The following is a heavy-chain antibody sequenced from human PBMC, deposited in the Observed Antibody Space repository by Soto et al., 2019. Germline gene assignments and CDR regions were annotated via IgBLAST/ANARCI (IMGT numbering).Heavy chain of an antibody. V-gene: IGHV4-39*01. CDR2: IYYIGNT. D-gene: IGHD6-19*01. CDR1: GGSISNSSYY. J-gene: IGHJ4*02. CDR3: ARHHTNVAALDY. Sequence: PSETLSLTCSVSGGSISNSSYYWDWIRQPPGKGLEWIGSIYYIGNTYYNSSLESRVTISVATSKTQFSLKLNSVTAADTAVYYCARHHTNVAALDYWGQGILVTVSS.